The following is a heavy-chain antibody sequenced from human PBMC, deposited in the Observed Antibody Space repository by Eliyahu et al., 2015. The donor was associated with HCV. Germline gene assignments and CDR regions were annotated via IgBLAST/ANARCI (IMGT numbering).Heavy chain of an antibody. CDR2: IYYSGST. CDR3: ARDHLLAYYYDSSGKQDAFDI. V-gene: IGHV4-31*03. J-gene: IGHJ3*02. D-gene: IGHD3-22*01. CDR1: GGSISSGXYX. Sequence: QVQLQESGPGLVKPSQTLSLTCTVXGGSISSGXYXWXWIRQHPGKGLEWIGYIYYSGSTYYNPSLKSRVTISVDTSKNQFSLKLSSVTAADTAVYYCARDHLLAYYYDSSGKQDAFDIWGQGTMVTVSS.